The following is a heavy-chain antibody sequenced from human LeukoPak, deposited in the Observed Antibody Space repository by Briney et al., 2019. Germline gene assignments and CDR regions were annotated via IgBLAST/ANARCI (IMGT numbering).Heavy chain of an antibody. D-gene: IGHD6-13*01. CDR1: GVSVTSGSYY. CDR3: ARGCGDSSGWYSPFWPDAFDI. CDR2: ISYGGTT. V-gene: IGHV4-61*01. J-gene: IGHJ3*02. Sequence: SETLSLTCTVSGVSVTSGSYYWSWLRQPPGKGLEWITYISYGGTTNYNPSLKSRVTISVDTSKNQFSLKLSSVTAADTAVYYCARGCGDSSGWYSPFWPDAFDIWGQGTMVTVSS.